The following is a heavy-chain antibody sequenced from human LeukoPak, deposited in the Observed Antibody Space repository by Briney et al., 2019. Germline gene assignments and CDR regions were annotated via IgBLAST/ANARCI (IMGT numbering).Heavy chain of an antibody. Sequence: GESLKISCKGSGYSFTSYWIGWVRQMPGKGLEWMGIIYPGDSDTRYSPSFQGQVTISADKSISTAYLQWSSLKASDTAMYYCARRRYDSSGYYYVFDYWGQGTLVTVSS. J-gene: IGHJ4*02. D-gene: IGHD3-22*01. CDR1: GYSFTSYW. CDR2: IYPGDSDT. CDR3: ARRRYDSSGYYYVFDY. V-gene: IGHV5-51*01.